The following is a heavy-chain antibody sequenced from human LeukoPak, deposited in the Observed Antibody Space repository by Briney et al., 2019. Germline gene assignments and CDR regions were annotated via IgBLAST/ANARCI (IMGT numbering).Heavy chain of an antibody. CDR3: ARAGYYGDDAFDL. CDR2: IRQDGSEK. J-gene: IGHJ3*01. CDR1: GFTIGSYW. V-gene: IGHV3-7*01. D-gene: IGHD2/OR15-2a*01. Sequence: PGGSLRLSCAGSGFTIGSYWMSWVRQAPGKGLEWVANIRQDGSEKYYVASVKGRLTISRDNAKNSLYLQMNSLRAEDTGIYYCARAGYYGDDAFDLWGQGTMVTVSS.